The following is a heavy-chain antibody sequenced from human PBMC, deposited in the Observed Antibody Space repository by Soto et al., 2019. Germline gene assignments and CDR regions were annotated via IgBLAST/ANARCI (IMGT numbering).Heavy chain of an antibody. Sequence: QVQLVQSGAEVKKPGASVKVSCKASGYTFTSYGISWVRQAPGQGLEWMGWISAYNGNTNYAQKLQGRVTMTTDTSTSTAYMELRSLRSDDTAVYYCARVKYSPPYYYSYGMDVWGQGTTVTVSS. J-gene: IGHJ6*02. V-gene: IGHV1-18*01. CDR3: ARVKYSPPYYYSYGMDV. D-gene: IGHD5-18*01. CDR2: ISAYNGNT. CDR1: GYTFTSYG.